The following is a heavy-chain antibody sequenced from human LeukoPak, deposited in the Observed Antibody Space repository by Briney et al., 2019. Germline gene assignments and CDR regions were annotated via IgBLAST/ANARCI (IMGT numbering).Heavy chain of an antibody. J-gene: IGHJ4*02. CDR1: GFTFSSYN. CDR2: ISSSSSTI. CDR3: AREWELLGY. Sequence: PGGSLRLSCAASGFTFSSYNMNWVRQAPGKGLEWVSYISSSSSTIYYADSVKGRFTISRDNAKNSLYLQMNSLRAEDTAVYYCAREWELLGYWGQGTLVTVSS. V-gene: IGHV3-48*01. D-gene: IGHD4-23*01.